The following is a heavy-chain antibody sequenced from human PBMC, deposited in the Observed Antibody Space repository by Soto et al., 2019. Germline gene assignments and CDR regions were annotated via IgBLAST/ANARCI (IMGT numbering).Heavy chain of an antibody. Sequence: GGSLRLSCAASGFTFSSYGMHWVRQAPGKGLEWVAVISYDGSNKYYADSVKGRFTISRDNSKNTLYLQMNSLRAEDTAVYYCAKPRVVGYCSGGSCYTFDYWGQGTLVTVSS. D-gene: IGHD2-15*01. CDR1: GFTFSSYG. CDR2: ISYDGSNK. V-gene: IGHV3-30*18. J-gene: IGHJ4*02. CDR3: AKPRVVGYCSGGSCYTFDY.